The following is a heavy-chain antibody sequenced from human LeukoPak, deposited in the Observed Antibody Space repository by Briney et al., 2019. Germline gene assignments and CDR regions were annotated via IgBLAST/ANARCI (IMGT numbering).Heavy chain of an antibody. J-gene: IGHJ3*02. CDR3: VRGINVDAYDI. D-gene: IGHD2-8*01. Sequence: SETLSLTCTVSSGSISSGAYYWGWIRQPPGKGLEWIGSIYYSGSTYYNPSLESRVTVSVDPSKTEFSLKLSSVTAADTAVYYSVRGINVDAYDIWGQGTMVTVSS. CDR2: IYYSGST. CDR1: SGSISSGAYY. V-gene: IGHV4-39*01.